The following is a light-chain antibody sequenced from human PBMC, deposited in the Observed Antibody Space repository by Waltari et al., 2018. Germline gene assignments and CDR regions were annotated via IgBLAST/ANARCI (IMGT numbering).Light chain of an antibody. J-gene: IGKJ1*01. V-gene: IGKV3-11*01. Sequence: IVFTQSPATLSLSPGDRATLSCRASPSVRTNLAWYQQKPGQAPRLLIYDASHRATGIPARFSGSVSGTDFTLTISTLEAEDFAVYYCQQRTNWPPWAFGQGTKVEI. CDR2: DAS. CDR1: PSVRTN. CDR3: QQRTNWPPWA.